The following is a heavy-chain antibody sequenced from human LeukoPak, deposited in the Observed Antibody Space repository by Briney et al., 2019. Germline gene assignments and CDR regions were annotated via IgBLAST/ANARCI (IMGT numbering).Heavy chain of an antibody. CDR1: GFTFSNYA. Sequence: GGSLRLSCAASGFTFSNYAMHWVRQAPGKGLEYVSAISSNGGSTYYANSVKGRFTISRDNSKNTLYLQMGSLRTEDMAVCYCARGSVVVVATTPFFDYWGQGTLVTVSS. D-gene: IGHD2-15*01. J-gene: IGHJ4*02. CDR3: ARGSVVVVATTPFFDY. V-gene: IGHV3-64*01. CDR2: ISSNGGST.